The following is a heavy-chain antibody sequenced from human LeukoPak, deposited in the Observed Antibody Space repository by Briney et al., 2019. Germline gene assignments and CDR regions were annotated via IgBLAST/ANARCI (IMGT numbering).Heavy chain of an antibody. V-gene: IGHV3-15*01. J-gene: IGHJ4*02. D-gene: IGHD3-10*01. CDR1: GFTFSNAW. CDR2: IKSKTDGGTT. Sequence: GGSLRLSCAASGFTFSNAWMSWVRQAPGKGLGWVGRIKSKTDGGTTDYAAPVKGRFTISRDDSKNTLYLQMNSLKTEDTAVYYCTTDLSPDVYTGSWSLFDYWGQGTLVTVSS. CDR3: TTDLSPDVYTGSWSLFDY.